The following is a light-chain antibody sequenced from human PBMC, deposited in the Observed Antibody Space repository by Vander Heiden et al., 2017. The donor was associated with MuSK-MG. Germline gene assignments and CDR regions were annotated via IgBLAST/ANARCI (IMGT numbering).Light chain of an antibody. Sequence: TQSPSTLSASVGDRVTITCRASQSINNWLAWYQQKQGKAPNLLIYRASTLETGVPSRFSGSGSGTEFTLTISCLQPDDFATYYCQQFSSPVTFGQGTKVEIK. CDR1: QSINNW. J-gene: IGKJ1*01. CDR3: QQFSSPVT. CDR2: RAS. V-gene: IGKV1-5*03.